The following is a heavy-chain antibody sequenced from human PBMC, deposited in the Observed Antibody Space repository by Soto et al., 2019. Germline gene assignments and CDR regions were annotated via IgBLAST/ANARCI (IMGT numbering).Heavy chain of an antibody. CDR3: AGDPDSHYNDSHASSYP. CDR2: IIPIFGAA. D-gene: IGHD3-22*01. J-gene: IGHJ5*02. V-gene: IGHV1-69*06. Sequence: GASVKVSCKASGDTFNSYAVNWVRQAPGQGLEWMRGIIPIFGAANYAQKFQGRVTITADKFTGTAYMELTRLRSDDTSVYYCAGDPDSHYNDSHASSYPWGQGTLVTVSS. CDR1: GDTFNSYA.